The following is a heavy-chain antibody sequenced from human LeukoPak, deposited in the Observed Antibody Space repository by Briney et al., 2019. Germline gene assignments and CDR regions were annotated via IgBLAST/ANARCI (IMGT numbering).Heavy chain of an antibody. J-gene: IGHJ4*02. CDR2: INHSGGT. D-gene: IGHD6-13*01. Sequence: SETLSLTCAVYGGSFSGYYWSWIRQPPGKGLEWIGEINHSGGTNYNPSLKSRVTISVDTSKNQFSLKMNSMTAADTAMYYCARGLPGGQLSRYDYWGQGTLVTVSS. CDR1: GGSFSGYY. CDR3: ARGLPGGQLSRYDY. V-gene: IGHV4-34*01.